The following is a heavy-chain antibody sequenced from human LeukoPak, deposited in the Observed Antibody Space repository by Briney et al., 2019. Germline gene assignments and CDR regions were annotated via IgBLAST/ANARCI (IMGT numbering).Heavy chain of an antibody. Sequence: ASVEVSCKASGYTFTGYYMHWVRQAPGQGLEWMGIINPSGGSTSYAQKFQGRVTMTRDTSTSTVYMEQSSLRSEDTAVYYCARGGLSYYYGMDVWGQGTTVTVSS. V-gene: IGHV1-46*01. CDR3: ARGGLSYYYGMDV. D-gene: IGHD1-26*01. CDR2: INPSGGST. J-gene: IGHJ6*02. CDR1: GYTFTGYY.